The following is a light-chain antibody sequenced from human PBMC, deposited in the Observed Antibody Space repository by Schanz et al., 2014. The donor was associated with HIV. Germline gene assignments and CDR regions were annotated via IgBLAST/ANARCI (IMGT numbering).Light chain of an antibody. CDR2: EVS. CDR3: SSYAGTNNLWV. J-gene: IGLJ3*02. Sequence: QSALTQPPSASGSPGQSVTISCTGTSSDVGAYNYVSWYQQHPGKAPKLMIYEVSKRPSGVPDRFSGSKSGSTASLTVSGLQAEDEADYYCSSYAGTNNLWVFGGGTKLTVL. V-gene: IGLV2-8*01. CDR1: SSDVGAYNY.